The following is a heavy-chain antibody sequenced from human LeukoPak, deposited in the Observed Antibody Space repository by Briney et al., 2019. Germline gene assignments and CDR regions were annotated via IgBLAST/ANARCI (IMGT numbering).Heavy chain of an antibody. J-gene: IGHJ5*02. D-gene: IGHD2-8*01. CDR1: GFTFSSYW. CDR2: IKGDGSEK. Sequence: GGSLRLSCAASGFTFSSYWMTWVRQAPGKGLEWVGNIKGDGSEKYYVDSVKGRFTISRDNSKNTLYLQMNSLRAEDTAVYYCARVGTSSLRDWFDPWGQGTLVTVSS. CDR3: ARVGTSSLRDWFDP. V-gene: IGHV3-7*01.